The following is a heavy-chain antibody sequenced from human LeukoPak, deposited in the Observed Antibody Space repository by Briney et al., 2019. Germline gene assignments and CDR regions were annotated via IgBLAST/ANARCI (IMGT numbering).Heavy chain of an antibody. D-gene: IGHD6-19*01. CDR2: ISAYNGNT. CDR1: GYTFTSYG. CDR3: AGDFVSIAVAPHYFDY. V-gene: IGHV1-18*01. J-gene: IGHJ4*02. Sequence: GASVKVSCKASGYTFTSYGISWVRQAPGQGLEWMGWISAYNGNTNYAQKLQGRVTMTTDTSTSTAYMELRSLRSDDTAVYYCAGDFVSIAVAPHYFDYWGQGTLVTVSS.